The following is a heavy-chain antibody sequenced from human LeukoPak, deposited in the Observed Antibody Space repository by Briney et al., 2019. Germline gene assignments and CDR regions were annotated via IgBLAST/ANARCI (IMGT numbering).Heavy chain of an antibody. J-gene: IGHJ6*04. CDR1: GFTFSSYG. CDR2: ISGSGDNT. CDR3: AELGITMIGGV. Sequence: GGSLRLSCAASGFTFSSYGMTWVRQAPGKGLEWVSGISGSGDNTWYGDSVKGRFTISRDNAKNSLYLQMNSLRAEDTAVYYCAELGITMIGGVWGKGTTVTISS. D-gene: IGHD3-10*02. V-gene: IGHV3-23*01.